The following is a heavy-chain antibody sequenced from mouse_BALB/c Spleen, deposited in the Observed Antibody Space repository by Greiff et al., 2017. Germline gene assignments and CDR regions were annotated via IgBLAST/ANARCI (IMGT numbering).Heavy chain of an antibody. J-gene: IGHJ4*01. CDR3: ARRSPDYYAMDY. Sequence: EVMLVESGGDLVKPGGSLKLSCAASGFTFSSYGMSWVRQTPDKRLEWVATISSGGSYTYYPDSVKGRFTISRDNAKNTLYLQMSSLKSEDTAMYYCARRSPDYYAMDYWGQGTSVTVSS. CDR1: GFTFSSYG. V-gene: IGHV5-6*02. CDR2: ISSGGSYT.